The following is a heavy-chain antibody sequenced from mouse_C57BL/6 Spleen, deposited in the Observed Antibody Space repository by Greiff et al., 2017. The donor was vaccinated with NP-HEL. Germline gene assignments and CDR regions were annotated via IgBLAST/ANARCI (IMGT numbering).Heavy chain of an antibody. D-gene: IGHD1-1*01. CDR3: ARIPYYYGSSNYAMDY. J-gene: IGHJ4*01. CDR2: IDPSDSYT. Sequence: QVQLKQPGAELVKPGASVKLSCKASGYTFTSYWMQWVKQRPGQGLEWIGEIDPSDSYTNYNQKFKGKATLTVDTSSSTAYMQLSSLTSEDSAVYYCARIPYYYGSSNYAMDYWGQGTSVTVSS. CDR1: GYTFTSYW. V-gene: IGHV1-50*01.